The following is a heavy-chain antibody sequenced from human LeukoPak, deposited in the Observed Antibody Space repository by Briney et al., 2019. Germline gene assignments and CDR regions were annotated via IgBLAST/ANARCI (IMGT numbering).Heavy chain of an antibody. CDR1: GFTFDDYA. D-gene: IGHD3-10*01. Sequence: GGSLRLSCAASGFTFDDYAVHWVRQAPGKGLEWVSGISWNSGSIGYADSVKGRFTISRDNAKNSLYLQMNSLRAEDTALYYCAKGNPLWFGELSPYYFDYWGQGTLVTVSS. V-gene: IGHV3-9*01. CDR2: ISWNSGSI. J-gene: IGHJ4*02. CDR3: AKGNPLWFGELSPYYFDY.